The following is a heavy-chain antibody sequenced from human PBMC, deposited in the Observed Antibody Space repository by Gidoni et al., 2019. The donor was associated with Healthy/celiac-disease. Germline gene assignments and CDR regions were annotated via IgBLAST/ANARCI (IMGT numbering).Heavy chain of an antibody. CDR2: ISYDGSNK. J-gene: IGHJ4*02. CDR3: AKGANDYFDY. Sequence: VQLVESGGGVVQPGRSLRRSCAASAFTFSSYGMHWVRQAPGKGREWVAVISYDGSNKYYADSVKGRFTISRDNSKNTLYLQMNSLRAEDTAVYYCAKGANDYFDYWGQGTLVTVSS. V-gene: IGHV3-30*18. CDR1: AFTFSSYG.